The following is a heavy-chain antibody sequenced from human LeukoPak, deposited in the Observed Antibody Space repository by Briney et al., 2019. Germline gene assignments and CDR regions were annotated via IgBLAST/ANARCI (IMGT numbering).Heavy chain of an antibody. CDR1: GFTVSSNY. CDR3: VREKYYYDSSAQTWFDP. D-gene: IGHD3-22*01. Sequence: GGSLRLSCVASGFTVSSNYMSWVRQAPGKGLEWVSVFNSGGSTYYADSVKGRFTISRDNSKNSLYLQMNSLRVEDTAVYYCVREKYYYDSSAQTWFDPWGQGTLVTVSS. V-gene: IGHV3-53*01. CDR2: FNSGGST. J-gene: IGHJ5*02.